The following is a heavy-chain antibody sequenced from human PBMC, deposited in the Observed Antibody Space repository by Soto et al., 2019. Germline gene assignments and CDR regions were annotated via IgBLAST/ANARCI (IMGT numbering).Heavy chain of an antibody. Sequence: PGGSLRLSCAASGFTLVDYGMHWVRQVPGKGLEWVSSVSWNSASIGYADSVKGRFTVSRDNAKNSLYLQMNSLRAEDTALYYCAKGLAFDSSGSLAFDYWGQGTLVTVSS. CDR2: VSWNSASI. D-gene: IGHD3-22*01. CDR3: AKGLAFDSSGSLAFDY. CDR1: GFTLVDYG. J-gene: IGHJ4*02. V-gene: IGHV3-9*01.